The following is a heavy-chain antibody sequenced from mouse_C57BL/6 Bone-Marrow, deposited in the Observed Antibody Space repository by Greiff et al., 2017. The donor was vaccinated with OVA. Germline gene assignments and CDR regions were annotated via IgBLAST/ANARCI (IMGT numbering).Heavy chain of an antibody. J-gene: IGHJ2*01. D-gene: IGHD1-1*01. CDR2: ISYDGSN. CDR1: GYSITSGYY. CDR3: ARGRYDYFDY. Sequence: EVKLQESGPGLVKPSQSLSLTCSVTGYSITSGYYWNWIRQFPGNKLEWMGYISYDGSNNYNPSLKNRISITRDTSKNQFFLKLNSVTTEDTATYYCARGRYDYFDYWGQGTTLTVSS. V-gene: IGHV3-6*01.